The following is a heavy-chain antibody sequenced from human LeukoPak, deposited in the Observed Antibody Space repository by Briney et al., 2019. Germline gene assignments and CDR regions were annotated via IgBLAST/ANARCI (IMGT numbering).Heavy chain of an antibody. CDR1: GGSMSSVSNS. J-gene: IGHJ3*02. CDR2: VYYSGSS. V-gene: IGHV4-30-2*01. D-gene: IGHD6-13*01. Sequence: PSQTLSLTRAVSGGSMSSVSNSWTWIRQPPGKGLEWIGYVYYSGSSYYNPSLESRVIISVDRSKNQFSLKVSSVTAADTAVYYCARDQQQLVPGTFDIWGQGIMVTVSS. CDR3: ARDQQQLVPGTFDI.